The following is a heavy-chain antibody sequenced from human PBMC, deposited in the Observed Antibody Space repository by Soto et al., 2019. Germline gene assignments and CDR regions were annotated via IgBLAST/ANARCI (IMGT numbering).Heavy chain of an antibody. CDR2: ISSSGSTI. V-gene: IGHV3-48*03. Sequence: PVGSLRLSCAASGFTFSSYEMNWVRQAPGKGLEWVSYISSSGSTIYYADSVKGRFTISRDNAKNSLYLQMNSLRAEDTAVYYCARDQGYQGYYYGMDVWGQRTTVTVSS. CDR1: GFTFSSYE. J-gene: IGHJ6*02. CDR3: ARDQGYQGYYYGMDV. D-gene: IGHD5-12*01.